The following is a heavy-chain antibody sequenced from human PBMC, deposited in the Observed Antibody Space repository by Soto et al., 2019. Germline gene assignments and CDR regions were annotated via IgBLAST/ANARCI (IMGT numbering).Heavy chain of an antibody. J-gene: IGHJ6*02. CDR3: ASPAAAASWGYYYYYGMDV. D-gene: IGHD6-13*01. CDR2: IIPIFGTA. Sequence: LVKVSCKASGGTFSSYAISWVRQAPGQGLEWMGGIIPIFGTANYAQKFQGRVTITADESTSTAYMELSSLRSEDTAVYYCASPAAAASWGYYYYYGMDVWGQGTTVTVSS. V-gene: IGHV1-69*13. CDR1: GGTFSSYA.